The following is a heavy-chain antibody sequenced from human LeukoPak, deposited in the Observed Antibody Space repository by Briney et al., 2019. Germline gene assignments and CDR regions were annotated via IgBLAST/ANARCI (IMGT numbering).Heavy chain of an antibody. CDR1: GGSISSYY. CDR2: IYYSGST. V-gene: IGHV4-59*01. CDR3: AGSRSSSWNDY. Sequence: PSETLSLTCTVSGGSISSYYWSWIRQPPGKGLEWIGYIYYSGSTNYNPSLKSRVTISVDTSKNQFSLKLSSVTAADTAVYYCAGSRSSSWNDYWGQGTLVTVSS. D-gene: IGHD6-13*01. J-gene: IGHJ4*02.